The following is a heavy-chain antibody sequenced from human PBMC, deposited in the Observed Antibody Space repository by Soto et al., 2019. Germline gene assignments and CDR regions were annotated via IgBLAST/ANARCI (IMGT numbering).Heavy chain of an antibody. CDR2: INHSGST. J-gene: IGHJ4*02. CDR1: GGSFSGYY. CDR3: ARGGRTTGTIGS. D-gene: IGHD4-17*01. V-gene: IGHV4-34*01. Sequence: QVQLQQWGAGLLKPSETLSLTCAVYGGSFSGYYWSWIRQPPGKGLEWIGEINHSGSTNYNPSPNRRVTISVVTTKKQCTLKLCSATAAETAVYYCARGGRTTGTIGSWGQGTMVTVSS.